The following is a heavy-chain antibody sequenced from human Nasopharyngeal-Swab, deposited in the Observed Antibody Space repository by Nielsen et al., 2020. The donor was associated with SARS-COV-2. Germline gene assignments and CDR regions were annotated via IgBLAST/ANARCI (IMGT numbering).Heavy chain of an antibody. D-gene: IGHD6-6*01. CDR3: ARDGVAARPGYYYYYMDV. Sequence: SVKVSCKASGGTFSSYAISWVRQAPGQELEWMGRIIPILGIANYAQKFQGRVTITADKSTSTAYMELSSLRSEDTAVYYCARDGVAARPGYYYYYMDVWGKGTTVTVSS. V-gene: IGHV1-69*04. CDR1: GGTFSSYA. J-gene: IGHJ6*03. CDR2: IIPILGIA.